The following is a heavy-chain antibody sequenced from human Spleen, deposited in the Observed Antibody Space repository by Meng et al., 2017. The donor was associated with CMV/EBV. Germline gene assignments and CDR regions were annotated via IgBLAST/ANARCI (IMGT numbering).Heavy chain of an antibody. CDR2: IQNDGHNK. J-gene: IGHJ6*02. Sequence: GGSLRLSCAASGFSFSTYGMHWVRQAAGKGLQWVAFIQNDGHNKYYTDSVKGRLTISRDNSKNALYLQMNSLRPEDTAVYYCAKDQVPIGGYYFYGMDVWGQGSTVTVSS. CDR1: GFSFSTYG. V-gene: IGHV3-30*02. CDR3: AKDQVPIGGYYFYGMDV.